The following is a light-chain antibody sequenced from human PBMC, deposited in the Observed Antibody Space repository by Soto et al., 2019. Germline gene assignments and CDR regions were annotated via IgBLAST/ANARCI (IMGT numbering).Light chain of an antibody. Sequence: IMLTQSPATLSVSPGERATLSCRASQSVNKHLAWYQHRPGQAPRLLIYDTSYRAAGITARFSGSGSGTDFTLPISSLEPEDLAVYYCQQPGTFGHGTKVDNK. J-gene: IGKJ3*01. CDR2: DTS. CDR1: QSVNKH. V-gene: IGKV3-11*01. CDR3: QQPGT.